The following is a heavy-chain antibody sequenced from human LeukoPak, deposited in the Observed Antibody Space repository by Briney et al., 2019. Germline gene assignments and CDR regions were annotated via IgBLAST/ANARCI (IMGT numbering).Heavy chain of an antibody. V-gene: IGHV3-49*04. J-gene: IGHJ4*02. D-gene: IGHD4-23*01. Sequence: GGSLRLSCAASGFIFDNYAMSWARQAPGKGLEWVAFTRSRTYGGAPEYAASVRGRFSVSRDDSEGIASLLMDNLKTEDTAVYYCARGETVTGAKYYFDYWGQGTLVTVSS. CDR3: ARGETVTGAKYYFDY. CDR2: TRSRTYGGAP. CDR1: GFIFDNYA.